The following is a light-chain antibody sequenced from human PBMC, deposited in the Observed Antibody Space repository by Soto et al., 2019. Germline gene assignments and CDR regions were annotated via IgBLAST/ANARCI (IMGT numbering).Light chain of an antibody. J-gene: IGLJ1*01. CDR2: GNS. V-gene: IGLV1-40*01. Sequence: QSVLTQPPSVSGAPGQRVTISCTGSSSNIGAGYDVHWYQQLPGTAPHLLIYGNSNRPSGVPDRFSGSKSGTSASLAITGLQAEDEADYYCQSYDSSLGYVFGTGTKLTVL. CDR3: QSYDSSLGYV. CDR1: SSNIGAGYD.